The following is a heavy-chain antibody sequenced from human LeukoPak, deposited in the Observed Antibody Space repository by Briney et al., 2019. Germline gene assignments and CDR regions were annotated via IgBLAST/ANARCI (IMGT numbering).Heavy chain of an antibody. Sequence: GASVKVSCKVPGYTLTGLSMHWVRQAPGKGLEWMGGFDPEDGETIYAQKFQGRVTMTEDTSTDTAYMDLSRLKSDDTAVYYCAREGYGGGQDFDVWGQGTMVTVSS. D-gene: IGHD1-26*01. CDR3: AREGYGGGQDFDV. V-gene: IGHV1-24*01. CDR2: FDPEDGET. J-gene: IGHJ3*01. CDR1: GYTLTGLS.